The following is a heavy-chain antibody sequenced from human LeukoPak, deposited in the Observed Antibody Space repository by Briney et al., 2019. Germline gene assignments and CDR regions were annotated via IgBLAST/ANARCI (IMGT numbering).Heavy chain of an antibody. CDR1: GFTFSSYC. Sequence: GGSLRLSCAASGFTFSSYCMHWVSQAPGKGLEWLAFISYDGSNKYYADSVKGRFTISRDNSKNWLYLQMNRLRAEDTAVYYCAKDDVLLWFGELIEGGAFDIWGQGTMVTVSS. D-gene: IGHD3-10*01. V-gene: IGHV3-30*18. CDR3: AKDDVLLWFGELIEGGAFDI. CDR2: ISYDGSNK. J-gene: IGHJ3*02.